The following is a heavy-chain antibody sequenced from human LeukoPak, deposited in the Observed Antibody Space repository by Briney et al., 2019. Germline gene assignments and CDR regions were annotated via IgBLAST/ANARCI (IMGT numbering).Heavy chain of an antibody. V-gene: IGHV4-34*01. J-gene: IGHJ4*02. D-gene: IGHD6-13*01. CDR3: ASRSGDSSTFYY. Sequence: PSETLSLTCAVYGGPFSGYYWSWIRQPPGKGLEWIGEINHSGSTNYNPSLKSRVTISVDTSKNQFSLKLSSVTAADTAVYYCASRSGDSSTFYYWGQGTLVTVSS. CDR1: GGPFSGYY. CDR2: INHSGST.